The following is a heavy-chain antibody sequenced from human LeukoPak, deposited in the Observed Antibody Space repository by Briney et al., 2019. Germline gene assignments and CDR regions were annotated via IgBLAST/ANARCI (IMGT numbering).Heavy chain of an antibody. D-gene: IGHD3-9*01. CDR3: ARDLADYDILTGYYLPDAFDI. CDR1: GFIFSSYS. Sequence: GGSLRLSCAASGFIFSSYSMNWVRQAPGKGLQLLSSISSSSSYIYYADSVKGRFTISRDNAKNSLYLQMNSLGAEDTAVYYCARDLADYDILTGYYLPDAFDIWGQGTMVTVSS. J-gene: IGHJ3*02. V-gene: IGHV3-21*01. CDR2: ISSSSSYI.